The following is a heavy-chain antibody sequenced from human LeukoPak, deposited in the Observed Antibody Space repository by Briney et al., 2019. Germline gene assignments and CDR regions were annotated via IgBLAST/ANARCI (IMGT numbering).Heavy chain of an antibody. D-gene: IGHD3-22*01. CDR3: ARIVVGAFDY. V-gene: IGHV4-59*08. CDR2: IYYSGST. CDR1: GGSISSYY. Sequence: SETLSLTCTVSGGSISSYYWSWMRQPPGEGLEWIGYIYYSGSTNYNPSLKSRVTISVDTSKNQFSLKLSSVTAADTGVYYCARIVVGAFDYWGQRTLVTVSS. J-gene: IGHJ4*02.